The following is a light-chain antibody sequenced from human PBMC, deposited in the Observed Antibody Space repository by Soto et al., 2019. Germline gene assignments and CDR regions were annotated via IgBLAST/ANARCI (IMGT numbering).Light chain of an antibody. CDR3: SSYTSSSTLEV. J-gene: IGLJ1*01. CDR1: SSDVGGYNY. Sequence: QSALTQPASVSGSPGQSITISCTGTSSDVGGYNYVSWYQQHPGKAPKLMIYDVSNRPSGVSNRVSGSKSGNTASLTISGLQAEDEADYYCSSYTSSSTLEVFGTGTKAPS. V-gene: IGLV2-14*01. CDR2: DVS.